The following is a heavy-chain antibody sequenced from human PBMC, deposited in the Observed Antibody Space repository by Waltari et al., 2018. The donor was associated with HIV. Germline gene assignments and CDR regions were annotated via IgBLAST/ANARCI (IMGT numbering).Heavy chain of an antibody. Sequence: EVQLVESGGGLVQPGGSLRLSCAASGFTFSSYQMNWVRQAAGKGLEWVSYISTSGGAMYYADSVQGRFTISRDNAKNSLYLQMHSLRAEDTAIYYCARAPGYCTDAGCYSGRFDYWGQGTLVTVSS. J-gene: IGHJ4*02. CDR1: GFTFSSYQ. CDR3: ARAPGYCTDAGCYSGRFDY. D-gene: IGHD2-2*02. V-gene: IGHV3-48*03. CDR2: ISTSGGAM.